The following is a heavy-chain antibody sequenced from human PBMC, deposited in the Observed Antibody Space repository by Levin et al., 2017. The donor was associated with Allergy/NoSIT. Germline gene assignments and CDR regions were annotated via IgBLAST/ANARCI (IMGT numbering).Heavy chain of an antibody. V-gene: IGHV3-48*04. CDR3: ARDHSWSSDS. CDR1: GFTFSTYP. D-gene: IGHD2-8*02. CDR2: IRGNSDAI. J-gene: IGHJ4*02. Sequence: ASVKVSCAASGFTFSTYPMNWVRQAPGKGLEWISYIRGNSDAISYADSVKGRFTISRDNAQNSLYLQMNSLRAADTAVYYCARDHSWSSDSGGQGTLVTVSS.